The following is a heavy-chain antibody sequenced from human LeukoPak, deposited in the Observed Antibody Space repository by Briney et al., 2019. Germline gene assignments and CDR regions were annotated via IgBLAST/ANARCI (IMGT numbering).Heavy chain of an antibody. CDR1: GGTFSSYA. J-gene: IGHJ6*04. CDR2: IIPIFGTA. V-gene: IGHV1-69*13. D-gene: IGHD2-15*01. CDR3: AREEVVAATGYYYYYGMDV. Sequence: SVKVSCKASGGTFSSYAISWVRQAPGQGLEWIGGIIPIFGTANYAQKFQGRVTITADESTSTAYMELSSLRSEDTAVYYCAREEVVAATGYYYYYGMDVWGKGTTVTVSS.